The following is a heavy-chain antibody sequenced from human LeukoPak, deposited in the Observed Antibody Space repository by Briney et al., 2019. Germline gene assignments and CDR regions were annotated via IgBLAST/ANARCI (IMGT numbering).Heavy chain of an antibody. V-gene: IGHV3-30-3*01. CDR3: AKVHAAAEPYYYYGMDV. D-gene: IGHD6-13*01. CDR2: ISYDGSNK. Sequence: GRSLRLSCAASGFTFSSYAMHWVRQAPGKGLEWVAVISYDGSNKYYADSVKGRFTISRDNSKNTLYLQMNSLRAEDTAVYYCAKVHAAAEPYYYYGMDVWGQGTTVTVSS. CDR1: GFTFSSYA. J-gene: IGHJ6*02.